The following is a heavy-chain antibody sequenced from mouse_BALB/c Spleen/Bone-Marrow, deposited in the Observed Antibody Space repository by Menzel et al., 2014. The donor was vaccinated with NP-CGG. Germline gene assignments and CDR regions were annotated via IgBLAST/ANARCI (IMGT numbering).Heavy chain of an antibody. CDR3: TRDHYYYGSSYWYFDV. J-gene: IGHJ1*01. V-gene: IGHV1S81*02. Sequence: VQLVESGAELVKPGASVKLSCKASGYTFTSYYMYWVKQRPGQGLEWIVGINPSNGGTNFNEKFKSKATLTVDKSSSTAYMQLSSLTSEDSAVYYCTRDHYYYGSSYWYFDVWGAGTTVTVSS. CDR2: INPSNGGT. D-gene: IGHD1-1*01. CDR1: GYTFTSYY.